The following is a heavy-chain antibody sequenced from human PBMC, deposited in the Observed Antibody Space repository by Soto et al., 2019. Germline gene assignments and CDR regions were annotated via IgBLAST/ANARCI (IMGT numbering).Heavy chain of an antibody. V-gene: IGHV1-69*02. J-gene: IGHJ6*03. Sequence: SVKVSWKAAGGTFSSYTISWGRQAPGQGLEWMGRIIPILGIANYAQKFQGRVTITADKSTSTAYMELSSLRSEDTAVYYCARGRGGVVRQTGYMGVWGKGTTVTVSS. CDR2: IIPILGIA. CDR3: ARGRGGVVRQTGYMGV. CDR1: GGTFSSYT. D-gene: IGHD3-3*01.